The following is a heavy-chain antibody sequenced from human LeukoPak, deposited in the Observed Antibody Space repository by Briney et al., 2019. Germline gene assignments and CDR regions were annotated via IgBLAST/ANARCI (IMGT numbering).Heavy chain of an antibody. CDR1: GYTFTSYY. V-gene: IGHV1-46*01. Sequence: ASVKVSCKASGYTFTSYYMHWVRQAPGQGLEWMGIINPSGGSTSYAQKFQGRVTTTRDTSTSTVYMELSSLRSEDTAVYYCARDSWAYDILTGSQNYYYYMDVWGKGTTVTISS. J-gene: IGHJ6*03. CDR3: ARDSWAYDILTGSQNYYYYMDV. CDR2: INPSGGST. D-gene: IGHD3-9*01.